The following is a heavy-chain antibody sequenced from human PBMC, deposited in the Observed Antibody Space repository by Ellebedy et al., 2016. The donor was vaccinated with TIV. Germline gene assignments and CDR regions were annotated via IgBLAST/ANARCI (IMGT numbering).Heavy chain of an antibody. J-gene: IGHJ4*02. D-gene: IGHD5-18*01. Sequence: MPSETLSLTCTVSGGSINSGGYSRTWIRQYPGKGLEWIGFISDSGSTYYNPSLKSRLSISADTPKNQFSLKLSAVTVADTAVYYCARGVDTAMGATFDHWGQGTLVTVSS. CDR3: ARGVDTAMGATFDH. V-gene: IGHV4-31*03. CDR2: ISDSGST. CDR1: GGSINSGGYS.